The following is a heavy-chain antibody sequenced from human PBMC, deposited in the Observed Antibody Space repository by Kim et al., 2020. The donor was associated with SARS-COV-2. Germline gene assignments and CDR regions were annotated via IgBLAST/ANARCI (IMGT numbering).Heavy chain of an antibody. CDR3: ARDQASSIAARGGAFDI. D-gene: IGHD6-6*01. CDR2: IWYDGSNK. Sequence: GGSLRLSCAASGFTFSSYGMHWVRQAPGKGLEWVAVIWYDGSNKYYADSVKGRFTISRDNSKNTLYLQMNSLRAEDTAGYYCARDQASSIAARGGAFDIWGQGTMVTVSS. CDR1: GFTFSSYG. V-gene: IGHV3-33*01. J-gene: IGHJ3*02.